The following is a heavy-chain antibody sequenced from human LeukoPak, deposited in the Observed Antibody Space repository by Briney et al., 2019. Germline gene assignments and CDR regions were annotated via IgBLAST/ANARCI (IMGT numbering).Heavy chain of an antibody. Sequence: PGGSLRLSCAASGFTFSDYYMNWIRQAPGKGLEWVSYISNGGSSIDYADSVKGRFSISRDDAKNSLYLQMNRLPAEDTAVYYCARPSKVGSFFDFWGQGTLLTVSS. D-gene: IGHD1-26*01. CDR2: ISNGGSSI. CDR1: GFTFSDYY. CDR3: ARPSKVGSFFDF. V-gene: IGHV3-11*01. J-gene: IGHJ4*02.